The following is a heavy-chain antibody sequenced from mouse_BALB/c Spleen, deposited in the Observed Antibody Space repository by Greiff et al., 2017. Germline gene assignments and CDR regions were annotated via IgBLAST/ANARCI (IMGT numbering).Heavy chain of an antibody. CDR2: INSNGGST. Sequence: EVKLVESGGGLVQPGGSLKLSCAASGFTFSSYGMSWVRQTPDKRLELVATINSNGGSTYYPDSVKGRFTISRDNAKNTLYLQMSSLKSEDTAMYYCARHTTVVADYWGQGTTLTVSS. D-gene: IGHD1-1*01. CDR1: GFTFSSYG. J-gene: IGHJ2*01. CDR3: ARHTTVVADY. V-gene: IGHV5-6-3*01.